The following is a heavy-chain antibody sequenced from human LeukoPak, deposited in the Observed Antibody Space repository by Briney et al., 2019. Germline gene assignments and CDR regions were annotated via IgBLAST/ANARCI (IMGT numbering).Heavy chain of an antibody. D-gene: IGHD3-3*01. J-gene: IGHJ4*02. CDR2: IYTSGST. Sequence: SETLSLTCTVSGGSISSGSYYWSWIRQPAGKGLEWIGRIYTSGSTNYNPSLKSRVTISVDTSKNQFSLKLSSVTAADTAVYYCARVKSGRGVVFDYWGQGTLVTVSS. CDR1: GGSISSGSYY. V-gene: IGHV4-61*02. CDR3: ARVKSGRGVVFDY.